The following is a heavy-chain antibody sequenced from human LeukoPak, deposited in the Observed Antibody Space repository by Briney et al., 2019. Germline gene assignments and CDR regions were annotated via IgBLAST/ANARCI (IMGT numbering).Heavy chain of an antibody. D-gene: IGHD5-18*01. V-gene: IGHV3-49*04. CDR3: TRWTYGYGDY. CDR2: IRSKAYGGTT. CDR1: GFTFSSYE. J-gene: IGHJ4*02. Sequence: SLRLSCAASGFTFSSYEMNWVRQAPEKGLGWVGFIRSKAYGGTTEYAASVKGRFTMSRDDSKSIAYLQMNSLKTEDTAVYYCTRWTYGYGDYWGQGSLVTVSS.